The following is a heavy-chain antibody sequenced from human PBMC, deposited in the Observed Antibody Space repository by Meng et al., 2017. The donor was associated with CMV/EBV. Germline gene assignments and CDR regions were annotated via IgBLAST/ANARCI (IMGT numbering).Heavy chain of an antibody. CDR1: GGSISSSSYY. CDR3: ARPHYANYFDY. D-gene: IGHD4-17*01. CDR2: IYYNGST. V-gene: IGHV4-39*01. Sequence: SETLSLTCTVSGGSISSSSYYWGWIRQPPGKGLEWIGSIYYNGSTYYNPSLKSRVTISVDTSKNQFSLKLSSVTAADTAVYYCARPHYANYFDYWGQGTLVTVSS. J-gene: IGHJ4*02.